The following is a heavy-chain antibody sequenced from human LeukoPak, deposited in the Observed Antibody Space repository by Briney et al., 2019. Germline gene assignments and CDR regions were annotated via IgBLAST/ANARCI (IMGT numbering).Heavy chain of an antibody. CDR1: GFTFSSYS. D-gene: IGHD3-3*01. CDR3: ASLDFWSGKDYYYGMDV. Sequence: PGGSLRLSCAASGFTFSSYSMNWVRQAPGKGLEWVSSISSSSSYMYYADSVKGRFTISRDNAKNSLFLHMTSLRAEDTAVYYCASLDFWSGKDYYYGMDVWGQGTTVTVSS. J-gene: IGHJ6*02. CDR2: ISSSSSYM. V-gene: IGHV3-21*01.